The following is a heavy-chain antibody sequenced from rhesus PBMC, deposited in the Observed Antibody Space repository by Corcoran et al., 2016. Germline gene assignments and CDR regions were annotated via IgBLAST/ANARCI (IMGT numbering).Heavy chain of an antibody. J-gene: IGHJ5-1*01. CDR2: INPYNGNT. Sequence: QVQLVQSGAEVKKPGSSVNVSCKASGYTFTDYYMNWVRQAPRQGLEWMGWINPYNGNTKYAQKFQGRVTMTRDTSTSTAYMELSSLRSEDTAVYYCARAREYLDFFDVWGPGVLVTVSS. D-gene: IGHD3-3*01. V-gene: IGHV1S2*01. CDR1: GYTFTDYY. CDR3: ARAREYLDFFDV.